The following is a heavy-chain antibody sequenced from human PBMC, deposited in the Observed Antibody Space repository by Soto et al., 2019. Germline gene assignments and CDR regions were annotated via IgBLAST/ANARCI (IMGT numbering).Heavy chain of an antibody. Sequence: SVKVSCKASGGTFSSYTISWVRQAPGQGLEWMGRIIPILGIANYAQKFQGRVTITADKSTSTAYMELSSLRSEDTAVYYCASESSGYYNYYYYGMDVWGQGTTVTVSS. CDR3: ASESSGYYNYYYYGMDV. V-gene: IGHV1-69*02. J-gene: IGHJ6*02. CDR2: IIPILGIA. CDR1: GGTFSSYT. D-gene: IGHD3-22*01.